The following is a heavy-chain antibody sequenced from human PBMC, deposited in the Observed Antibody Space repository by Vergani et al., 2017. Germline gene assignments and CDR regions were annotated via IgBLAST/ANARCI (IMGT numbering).Heavy chain of an antibody. V-gene: IGHV3-30*03. J-gene: IGHJ4*02. CDR1: GFTFSSYG. Sequence: QVQLVESGGGVVQPGRSLRLSCAASGFTFSSYGMHWVRQAPGKGLEWVAVISYDGSNKYYADSVKGRFTISRDNSKNTLYLQMNSLRAEDTAVYYCARGVNYYDSSGYPLREGAVDYWGQGTLVTVSS. CDR2: ISYDGSNK. D-gene: IGHD3-22*01. CDR3: ARGVNYYDSSGYPLREGAVDY.